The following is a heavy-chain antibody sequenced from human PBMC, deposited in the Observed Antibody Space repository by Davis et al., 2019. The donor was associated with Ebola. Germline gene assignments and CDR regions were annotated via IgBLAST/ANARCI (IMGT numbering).Heavy chain of an antibody. J-gene: IGHJ3*02. Sequence: SETLSLTCTVSGGSISSYYWSWIRQPPGKGLEWIGYIYYSGSTNYNPSLKSRVTISVDTSKNQFSLKLSSVTAADTAVYYCASLSGYDSSGYLQNIWGQGTMVTVSS. CDR2: IYYSGST. CDR1: GGSISSYY. D-gene: IGHD3-22*01. V-gene: IGHV4-59*01. CDR3: ASLSGYDSSGYLQNI.